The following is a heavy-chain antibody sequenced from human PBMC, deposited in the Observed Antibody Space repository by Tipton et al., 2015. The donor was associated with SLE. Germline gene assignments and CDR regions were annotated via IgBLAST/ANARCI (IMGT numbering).Heavy chain of an antibody. CDR1: GGSFSGYY. CDR3: ARGRPRATQAWGGYYYYMDV. J-gene: IGHJ6*03. CDR2: INHSGST. Sequence: TLSLTCAVYGGSFSGYYWSWIRQPPGKGLEWIGEINHSGSTNYNPSLKSRITISVDTSKNQFSLRLSSVTAADTAVYYCARGRPRATQAWGGYYYYMDVWGKGTMVTVSS. D-gene: IGHD3-16*01. V-gene: IGHV4-34*01.